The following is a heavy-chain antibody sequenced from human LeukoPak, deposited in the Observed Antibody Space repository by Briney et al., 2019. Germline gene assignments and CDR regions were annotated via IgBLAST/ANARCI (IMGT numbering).Heavy chain of an antibody. CDR1: GGTFSSYT. CDR3: ARETDFWSGHYYFDY. CDR2: IIPILGIA. V-gene: IGHV1-69*04. D-gene: IGHD3-3*01. J-gene: IGHJ4*02. Sequence: SVKVSCKASGGTFSSYTISWVRQAPGQGHEWMGRIIPILGIANYAQKFQGRVTITADKSTSTAYMELSSLRSEDTAVYYCARETDFWSGHYYFDYWGQGTLVTVSS.